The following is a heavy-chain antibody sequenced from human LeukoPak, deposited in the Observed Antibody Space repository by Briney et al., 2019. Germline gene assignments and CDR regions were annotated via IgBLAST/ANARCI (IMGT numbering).Heavy chain of an antibody. D-gene: IGHD6-13*01. CDR1: GFTVRSNY. V-gene: IGHV3-21*01. Sequence: GGSLRLSCAASGFTVRSNYMSWVRQAPGKGLEWVSSISSSSSYIYYADSVKGRFTISRDNAKNSLYLQMNSLRAEDTAVYYCAREGAAGPFDYWGQGTLVTVSS. J-gene: IGHJ4*02. CDR2: ISSSSSYI. CDR3: AREGAAGPFDY.